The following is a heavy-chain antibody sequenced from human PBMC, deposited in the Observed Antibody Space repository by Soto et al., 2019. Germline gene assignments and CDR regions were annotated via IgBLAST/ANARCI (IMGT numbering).Heavy chain of an antibody. CDR3: ARGIPYYDILTGYYNSYYYYGMDV. D-gene: IGHD3-9*01. CDR2: INHSGST. Sequence: TLSLTCAVYGGSFSGYYWSWIRQPPGKGLEWIGEINHSGSTNYNPSLKSRVTISVDTPKNQFSLKLSSVTAADTAVYYCARGIPYYDILTGYYNSYYYYGMDVWGQGTTVTVSS. CDR1: GGSFSGYY. V-gene: IGHV4-34*01. J-gene: IGHJ6*02.